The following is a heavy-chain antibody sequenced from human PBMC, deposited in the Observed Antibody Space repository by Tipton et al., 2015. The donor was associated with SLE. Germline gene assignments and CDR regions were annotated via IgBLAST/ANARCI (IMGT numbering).Heavy chain of an antibody. Sequence: TLSLTCAVSGYSISSGYYWGWIRQPPGKGLEWIGSIYHSGSTNYNPSLKSRVTISVDTSKNQFSLKLSSVTAADTAVYYCARGPMGILDYWGQGTLVTVSS. CDR3: ARGPMGILDY. CDR1: GYSISSGYY. CDR2: IYHSGST. D-gene: IGHD7-27*01. V-gene: IGHV4-38-2*01. J-gene: IGHJ4*02.